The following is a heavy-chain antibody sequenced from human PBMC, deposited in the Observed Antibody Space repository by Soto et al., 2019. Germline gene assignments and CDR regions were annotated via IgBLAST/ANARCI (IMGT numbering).Heavy chain of an antibody. D-gene: IGHD6-6*01. CDR3: ARVGGSSSSALDY. CDR1: GLTFSSYA. Sequence: GGSLRLSCAASGLTFSSYAMSWVRQPPGKGLEWVSGISDSGSATYYADSVKGRFTISRDNSKNTLDLQMNSLRAEDTAVYYCARVGGSSSSALDYWGQGTLVTVSS. V-gene: IGHV3-23*01. CDR2: ISDSGSAT. J-gene: IGHJ4*02.